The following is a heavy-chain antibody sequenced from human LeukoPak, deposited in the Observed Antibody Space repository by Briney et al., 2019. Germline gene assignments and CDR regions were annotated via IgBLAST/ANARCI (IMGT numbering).Heavy chain of an antibody. CDR3: ARSSLERHYSFDF. CDR1: GVTFSGYS. V-gene: IGHV3-48*01. D-gene: IGHD1-1*01. CDR2: ISASGGTT. J-gene: IGHJ4*02. Sequence: PGGSLRLSCSTSGVTFSGYSMNWVRRAPGKGLEWLSYISASGGTTYYADSVNGRFTTSRDNAKNSLFLEMNSLRVDDTAMYFCARSSLERHYSFDFWGRGTLVTVSS.